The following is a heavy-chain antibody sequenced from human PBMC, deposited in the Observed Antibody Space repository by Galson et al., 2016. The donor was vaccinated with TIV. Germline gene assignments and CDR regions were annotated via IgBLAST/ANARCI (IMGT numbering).Heavy chain of an antibody. D-gene: IGHD1-1*01. CDR3: ARERSGNDFENWFDP. J-gene: IGHJ5*02. CDR2: ISNRGSMK. CDR1: GFTFSSYE. Sequence: SLRLSCAASGFTFSSYEMNWVRQAPGKGLEWVSYISNRGSMKFYADSVKGRFTISRDNAKNSLYLQMNSLRAEDTAVYYCARERSGNDFENWFDPWGQGTLVNVSS. V-gene: IGHV3-48*03.